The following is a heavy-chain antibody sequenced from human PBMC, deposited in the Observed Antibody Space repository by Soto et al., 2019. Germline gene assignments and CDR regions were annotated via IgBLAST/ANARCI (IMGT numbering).Heavy chain of an antibody. CDR2: ISYDGSNK. CDR3: ARTGDIAAAFHGMDV. V-gene: IGHV3-30-3*01. J-gene: IGHJ6*02. Sequence: QVQLVESGGGVVQPGRSLRLSGAASGFTFSSYAMHWVRQAPGKGLEWVAVISYDGSNKYYADSVKGRFTISRDNSKNTLYLQMNSLRAEDTAVYYCARTGDIAAAFHGMDVWGQGTTVTVSS. CDR1: GFTFSSYA. D-gene: IGHD6-13*01.